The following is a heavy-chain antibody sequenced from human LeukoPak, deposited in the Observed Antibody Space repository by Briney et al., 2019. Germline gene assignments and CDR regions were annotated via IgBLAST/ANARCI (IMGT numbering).Heavy chain of an antibody. V-gene: IGHV1-2*02. D-gene: IGHD3-9*01. Sequence: ASVKVSCKASGYTFTGYYMHWVRQAPGQGLEWMGWINPNSGGTNYAQKFQGRVTMTRDTSISTAYMELSRLRSDDTAVYYCARVNAAEVLRYFDWLFKTRNWFDPWGQGTLVTVSS. CDR2: INPNSGGT. CDR3: ARVNAAEVLRYFDWLFKTRNWFDP. CDR1: GYTFTGYY. J-gene: IGHJ5*02.